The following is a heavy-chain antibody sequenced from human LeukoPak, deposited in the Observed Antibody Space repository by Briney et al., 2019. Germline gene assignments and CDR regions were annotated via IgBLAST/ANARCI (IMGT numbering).Heavy chain of an antibody. Sequence: ASVKVSCKASGYTFTSYDINWVRQATGQGLEWMGWMNPNSGNTGYAQKFQGRVTITTNTSISTAYMQLSSLRSEDTAVYYCARGKTIQLWLPPFDYWGQGTLVTVSS. CDR3: ARGKTIQLWLPPFDY. CDR1: GYTFTSYD. V-gene: IGHV1-8*01. CDR2: MNPNSGNT. D-gene: IGHD5-18*01. J-gene: IGHJ4*02.